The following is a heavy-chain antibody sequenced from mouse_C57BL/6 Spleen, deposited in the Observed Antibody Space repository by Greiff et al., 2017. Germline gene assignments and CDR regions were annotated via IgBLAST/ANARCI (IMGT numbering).Heavy chain of an antibody. D-gene: IGHD1-1*01. V-gene: IGHV2-2*01. Sequence: QVQLKQSGPGLVQPSQSLSITCTVSGFSLTSYGVHWVRQSPGKGLEWLGVIWSGGSTDYNAAFISRLSTSKDNSKSQVFFKMNSLQADDTAIYYCARMITTVVAHYYAMDYWGQGTSVTVSS. CDR1: GFSLTSYG. CDR3: ARMITTVVAHYYAMDY. CDR2: IWSGGST. J-gene: IGHJ4*01.